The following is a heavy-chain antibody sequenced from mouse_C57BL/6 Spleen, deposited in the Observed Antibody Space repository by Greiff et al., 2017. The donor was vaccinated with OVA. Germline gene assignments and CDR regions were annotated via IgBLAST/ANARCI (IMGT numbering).Heavy chain of an antibody. Sequence: QVQLQQSGAELVKPGASVKISCKASGYAFSSYWMNWVKQRPGKGLEWIGQIYPGDGDTKYNGKFKGKATLTADKSSSTAYMQLSSLTSEDSAVYICARTVTSRYYCDYWGQGTTLTVSS. J-gene: IGHJ2*01. CDR3: ARTVTSRYYCDY. D-gene: IGHD2-13*01. V-gene: IGHV1-80*01. CDR2: IYPGDGDT. CDR1: GYAFSSYW.